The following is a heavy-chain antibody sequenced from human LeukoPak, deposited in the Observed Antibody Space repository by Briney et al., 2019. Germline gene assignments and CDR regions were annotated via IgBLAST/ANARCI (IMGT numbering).Heavy chain of an antibody. CDR3: AEGPKPGGTGFQ. CDR1: GFSFSDSS. CDR2: ISGNSYWI. V-gene: IGHV3-21*01. D-gene: IGHD1-26*01. Sequence: AGGSLRLSCATYGFSFSDSSMAWVRQAPGKGLEWVSSISGNSYWIYYACPVKDRFTISRDNAKNSLYLEMERLSADDTAVYYFAEGPKPGGTGFQRGQGTLVAVSS. J-gene: IGHJ4*02.